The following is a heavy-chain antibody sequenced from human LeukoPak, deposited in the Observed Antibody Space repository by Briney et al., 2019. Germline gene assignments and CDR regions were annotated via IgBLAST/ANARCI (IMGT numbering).Heavy chain of an antibody. CDR2: IYTSGST. J-gene: IGHJ1*01. CDR1: GGSISSYY. Sequence: SETLSLTCTVSGGSISSYYWSWIRQPAGKGLEWIGRIYTSGSTNYNPSLKSRVTMSVDTSKNQFSLKLRSVTAADTAVYYCAVGYCSSTSCYREYFQHWGQGTLVTVSS. V-gene: IGHV4-4*07. CDR3: AVGYCSSTSCYREYFQH. D-gene: IGHD2-2*02.